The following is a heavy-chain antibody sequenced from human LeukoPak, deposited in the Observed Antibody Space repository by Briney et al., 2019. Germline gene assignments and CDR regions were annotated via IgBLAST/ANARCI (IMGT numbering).Heavy chain of an antibody. V-gene: IGHV1-18*04. CDR1: GYTFTGYY. J-gene: IGHJ4*02. CDR3: ARDCSGGTCYTSY. Sequence: GASVKVSCKASGYTFTGYYMHWVRQAPGQGLEWMGWISAYNGNTNFAQKLQGRVTMTTDTSTITAYMELRSLRSDDTAVYYCARDCSGGTCYTSYWGQGTLVTVSS. CDR2: ISAYNGNT. D-gene: IGHD2-15*01.